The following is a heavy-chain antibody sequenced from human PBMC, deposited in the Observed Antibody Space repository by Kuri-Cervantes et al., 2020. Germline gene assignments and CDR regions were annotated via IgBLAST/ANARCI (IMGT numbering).Heavy chain of an antibody. CDR2: IIPIFGTA. V-gene: IGHV1-69*05. J-gene: IGHJ2*01. CDR3: AKDQDDSGGYYGWYFDL. CDR1: GGTFSSYA. D-gene: IGHD3-22*01. Sequence: SVKVSCKASGGTFSSYAISWVRQAPGQGLEWMGGIIPIFGTANYAQKFQGRVTITTDESTSTAYMELSSLRSEDTAVYYCAKDQDDSGGYYGWYFDLWGRGTLVTVSS.